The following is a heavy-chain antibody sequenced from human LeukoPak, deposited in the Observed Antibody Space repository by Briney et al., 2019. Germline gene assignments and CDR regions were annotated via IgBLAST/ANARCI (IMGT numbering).Heavy chain of an antibody. CDR2: ISGSGGST. V-gene: IGHV3-23*01. CDR3: AKVFYDFWSAPDY. J-gene: IGHJ4*02. D-gene: IGHD3-3*01. Sequence: TGGSLRLSCAASGFTFSSYAMSWVRQAPGKGLEWVSAISGSGGSTYYADSVKGRFTISRDNSKNTLYLQMNSLRAEDTAVYYCAKVFYDFWSAPDYWGQGTLVTLSS. CDR1: GFTFSSYA.